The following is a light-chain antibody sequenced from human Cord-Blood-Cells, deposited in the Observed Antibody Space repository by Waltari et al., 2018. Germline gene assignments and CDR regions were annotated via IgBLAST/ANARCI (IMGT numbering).Light chain of an antibody. Sequence: EIVMTQSPATLSVSPGARATLYCRASQSVSSNLDWYQQKPGQAPRLLIYGASTRATGIPARFSGSGSGTEFTLTISSLQSEDFAVYYCQQYNNWPLTFGGGTKVEIK. CDR1: QSVSSN. CDR3: QQYNNWPLT. V-gene: IGKV3-15*01. CDR2: GAS. J-gene: IGKJ4*01.